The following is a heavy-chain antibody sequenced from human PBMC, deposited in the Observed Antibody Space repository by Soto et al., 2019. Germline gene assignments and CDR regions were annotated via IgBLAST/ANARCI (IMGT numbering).Heavy chain of an antibody. J-gene: IGHJ5*02. CDR2: ISYDGSNK. D-gene: IGHD3-16*01. Sequence: GGSLRLSCAASGFTFSSYGMHWVRRAPGKGLEWVAVISYDGSNKYYADSVKGRFTISRDNSKNTLYLQMNSLRAEDTAVYYCAKDRPLAPTLPNGSGFDPWGQGTLVTVSS. CDR3: AKDRPLAPTLPNGSGFDP. V-gene: IGHV3-30*18. CDR1: GFTFSSYG.